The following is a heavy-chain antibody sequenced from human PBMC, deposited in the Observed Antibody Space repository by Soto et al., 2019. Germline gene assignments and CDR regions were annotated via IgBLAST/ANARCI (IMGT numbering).Heavy chain of an antibody. CDR2: INPNSGGT. D-gene: IGHD5-18*01. Sequence: ASVKVSCKASGYTFTGYYMHWVRQAPGQGLEWMGWINPNSGGTNYAQKFQGWVTMTRDTSISTAYMELSRLRSDDTAVYYCARDRGSTASSSQPLDYWGQGTLVTVSS. CDR1: GYTFTGYY. J-gene: IGHJ4*02. V-gene: IGHV1-2*04. CDR3: ARDRGSTASSSQPLDY.